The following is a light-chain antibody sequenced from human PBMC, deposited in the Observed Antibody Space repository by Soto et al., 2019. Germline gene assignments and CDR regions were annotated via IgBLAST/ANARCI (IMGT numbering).Light chain of an antibody. CDR3: QQYESTPPT. J-gene: IGKJ2*01. Sequence: DIVMTQSPDSLAVSLGERATINCKSSQSVLYSSNNKNYLAWYQQRPGQPPKLLIYWASTRESGVPDRFSGSGSGTKFPLTITSLQAEDVAVYYCQQYESTPPTFGQGTKLEI. V-gene: IGKV4-1*01. CDR1: QSVLYSSNNKNY. CDR2: WAS.